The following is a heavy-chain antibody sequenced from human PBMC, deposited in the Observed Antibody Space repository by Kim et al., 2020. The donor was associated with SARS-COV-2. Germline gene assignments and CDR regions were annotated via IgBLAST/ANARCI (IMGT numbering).Heavy chain of an antibody. V-gene: IGHV5-51*01. Sequence: GESLKISCKASGYRFTSYWVGWVRQMPGKGLEWMGLINPDDSDTRYSPSFQGQVSISADKSISTAYLQWSRLKASDTAMYYCARSPDYYDSGGYYRYFDYWGPGTLVTVPS. CDR3: ARSPDYYDSGGYYRYFDY. CDR2: INPDDSDT. CDR1: GYRFTSYW. D-gene: IGHD3-22*01. J-gene: IGHJ4*02.